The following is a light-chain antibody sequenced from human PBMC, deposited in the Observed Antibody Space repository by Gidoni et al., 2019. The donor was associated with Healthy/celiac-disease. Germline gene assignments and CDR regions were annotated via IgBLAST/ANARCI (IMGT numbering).Light chain of an antibody. J-gene: IGLJ2*01. V-gene: IGLV1-47*01. CDR1: SSNIGSNY. Sequence: QSVLTQPPSASGTPGQRVTISCSGSSSNIGSNYVYWYQQLPGTAPKLLIYRNNQRPSGVPDRFSVSKSGTSASLAISGLRSEDGADYYCAAWDDSLSGRVFGGGTKLTVL. CDR3: AAWDDSLSGRV. CDR2: RNN.